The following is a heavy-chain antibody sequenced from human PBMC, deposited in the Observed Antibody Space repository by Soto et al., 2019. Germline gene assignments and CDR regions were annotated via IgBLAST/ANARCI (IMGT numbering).Heavy chain of an antibody. V-gene: IGHV1-69*02. J-gene: IGHJ4*02. D-gene: IGHD3-3*01. CDR1: GGTFTSYT. CDR2: IIPLLGIS. Sequence: QVQLVQSGAEVKKPGSSVKVSCEASGGTFTSYTLSWVRQAPGQGLEWMGRIIPLLGISYYAEKFQGRVTISADKSTSTAYMEMRSLRSEDAAIYYCATSIGVPPVATIGLEFWGQGTLVSVSP. CDR3: ATSIGVPPVATIGLEF.